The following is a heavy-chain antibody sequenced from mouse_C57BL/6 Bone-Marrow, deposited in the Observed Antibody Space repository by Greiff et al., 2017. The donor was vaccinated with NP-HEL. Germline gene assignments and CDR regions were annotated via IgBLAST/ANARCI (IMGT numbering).Heavy chain of an antibody. CDR2: FHPYNDDT. Sequence: QVHVKQSGAELVKPGASVKMSCKATGYTFTTYPIEWMKQNHGKSLEWIGNFHPYNDDTKYNEKFKGKATLTVEKSSSTVYLELSRLTSDDSAVYYCARGHYGSSYRYWYFDVWGTGTTVTVSS. CDR3: ARGHYGSSYRYWYFDV. CDR1: GYTFTTYP. V-gene: IGHV1-47*01. J-gene: IGHJ1*03. D-gene: IGHD1-1*01.